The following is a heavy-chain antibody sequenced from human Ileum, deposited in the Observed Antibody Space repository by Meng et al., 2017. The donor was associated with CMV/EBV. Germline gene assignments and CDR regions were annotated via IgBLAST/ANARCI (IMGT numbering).Heavy chain of an antibody. CDR2: VNPNRGDT. CDR3: ARDGVVCGDTTCRGFFS. CDR1: YTFHVFY. Sequence: YTFHVFYMHWVRQAPGQGLEWMGWVNPNRGDTNYAQNFQGRFTMTRDPSINTAYMELSGLRYDDTAVYYCARDGVVCGDTTCRGFFSWGQGTLVTVSS. V-gene: IGHV1-2*02. J-gene: IGHJ5*02. D-gene: IGHD2-21*01.